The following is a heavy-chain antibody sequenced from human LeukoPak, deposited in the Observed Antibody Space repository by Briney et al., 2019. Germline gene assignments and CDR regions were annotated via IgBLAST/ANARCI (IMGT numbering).Heavy chain of an antibody. Sequence: GGSLRLSCAPSGFTFSSYGMHWVRQAPGKGLEWVAVISFDGSNRYYTDSVKGRFTISRDNSKNTLYLQMNSLRTEDTAVYYCARDRGLSDYYGSGSYEFDYWGQGTLVTVSS. CDR2: ISFDGSNR. CDR3: ARDRGLSDYYGSGSYEFDY. D-gene: IGHD3-10*01. J-gene: IGHJ4*02. V-gene: IGHV3-30*03. CDR1: GFTFSSYG.